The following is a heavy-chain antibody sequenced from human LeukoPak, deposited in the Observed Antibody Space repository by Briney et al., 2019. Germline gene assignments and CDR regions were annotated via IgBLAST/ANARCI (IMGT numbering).Heavy chain of an antibody. D-gene: IGHD2-15*01. CDR3: AREGDVVADVNWFDP. J-gene: IGHJ5*02. V-gene: IGHV1-2*02. Sequence: SVKVSCKSSGYTFNDYYMHWMRQAPGQGPEWMGWINTHSGGTKYAQRFQGRVTMTRDTSISTAYMELSRLTSDDTAVYYCAREGDVVADVNWFDPWGQGTLVTVSS. CDR2: INTHSGGT. CDR1: GYTFNDYY.